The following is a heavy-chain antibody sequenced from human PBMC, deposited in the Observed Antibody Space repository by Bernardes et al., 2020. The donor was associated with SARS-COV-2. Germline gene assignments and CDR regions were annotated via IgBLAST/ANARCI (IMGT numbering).Heavy chain of an antibody. Sequence: GGSLRLSCAASGFTVSSYDMTWVRQAPGKGLEWVSVVYVAGSTHYADSVKGRFTISRDNSKSTVYLQMNSLRIEDTAVYYCARGQRGFHYMDAWGKGTTVTVSS. CDR3: ARGQRGFHYMDA. CDR1: GFTVSSYD. CDR2: VYVAGST. J-gene: IGHJ6*03. V-gene: IGHV3-66*02.